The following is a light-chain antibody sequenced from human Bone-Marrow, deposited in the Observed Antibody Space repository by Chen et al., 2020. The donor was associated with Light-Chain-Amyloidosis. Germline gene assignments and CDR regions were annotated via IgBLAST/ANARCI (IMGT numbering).Light chain of an antibody. CDR3: QVWERSSDRPV. Sequence: SYVLTQPSSVSVAPGQTATIACGGNNIGSTSVHWYQQTPGQAPLLVVYDDSDRPSGIPERLTGCNSGNTATLTISRGGAGDEADYYCQVWERSSDRPVFGGGTKLTVL. CDR2: DDS. J-gene: IGLJ3*02. V-gene: IGLV3-21*02. CDR1: NIGSTS.